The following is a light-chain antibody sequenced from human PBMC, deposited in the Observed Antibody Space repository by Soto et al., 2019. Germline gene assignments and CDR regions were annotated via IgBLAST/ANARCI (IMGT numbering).Light chain of an antibody. V-gene: IGKV3-15*01. CDR1: QSVSSN. Sequence: EIVMTQSPATLSVSPGERATLSCRASQSVSSNLAWYKKKPGQAPRLLIYGASTRATGIPARFSGSGSGTEFTLTISSLQSEDFAVYYCQQYNNWPKTFGQGTKV. J-gene: IGKJ1*01. CDR3: QQYNNWPKT. CDR2: GAS.